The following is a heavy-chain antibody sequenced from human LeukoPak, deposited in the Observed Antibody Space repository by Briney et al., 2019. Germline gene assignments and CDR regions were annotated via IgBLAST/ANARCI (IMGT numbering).Heavy chain of an antibody. D-gene: IGHD3-22*01. V-gene: IGHV1-18*01. CDR1: GYIFTTYG. Sequence: ASVKVSCKASGYIFTTYGISWVRQAPGQGLEWMGWISGYNGHTNYAQKLQGKVTMTTDTSTSTAYMELRSLRSDDTAVYYCARKWIFSSGYYYFDYWGQGTLVTVSS. CDR2: ISGYNGHT. CDR3: ARKWIFSSGYYYFDY. J-gene: IGHJ4*02.